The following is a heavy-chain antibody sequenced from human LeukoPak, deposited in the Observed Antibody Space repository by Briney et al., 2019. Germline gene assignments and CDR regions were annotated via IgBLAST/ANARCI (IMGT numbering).Heavy chain of an antibody. D-gene: IGHD3-16*02. CDR3: ARSPFRAGGVIVDYFDY. V-gene: IGHV5-51*01. J-gene: IGHJ4*02. CDR2: IYPGDSDT. CDR1: GCSFTSYW. Sequence: GESLKISCKGSGCSFTSYWIGWVRQMPGKGLEWMGIIYPGDSDTRYSPSFQGQVTISADKSISTAYLQWSSLKASDTAMYYCARSPFRAGGVIVDYFDYWGQGTLVTVSS.